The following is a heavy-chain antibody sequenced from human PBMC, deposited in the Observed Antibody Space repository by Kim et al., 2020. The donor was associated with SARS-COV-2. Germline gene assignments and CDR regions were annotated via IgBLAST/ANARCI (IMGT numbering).Heavy chain of an antibody. CDR3: AKVDGSSSSWFDY. D-gene: IGHD6-6*01. CDR2: LSGSGGST. V-gene: IGHV3-23*01. J-gene: IGHJ4*02. CDR1: GFTFSSYA. Sequence: GGSLRLSCAASGFTFSSYAMSWVRQAPGKGLEWVSALSGSGGSTYYADSVKGRFTISRDNSKNTLYLQMNSLSAEDTAVYYCAKVDGSSSSWFDYWGQGTVVTVS.